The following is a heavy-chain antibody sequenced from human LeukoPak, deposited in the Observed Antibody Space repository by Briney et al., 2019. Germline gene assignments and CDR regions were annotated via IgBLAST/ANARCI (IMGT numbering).Heavy chain of an antibody. V-gene: IGHV3-11*01. CDR1: GFTFSDYN. D-gene: IGHD6-6*01. J-gene: IGHJ4*02. CDR2: ITNGGSTI. CDR3: ANTAETYSSSESPLDY. Sequence: GGSLRLSCAASGFTFSDYNMNWVRQAPGKGLEWVSYITNGGSTIHHADSVKGRFTISRDNAKKTLYLQMNSLRAEDTAVYYCANTAETYSSSESPLDYWGQGTLVTVSS.